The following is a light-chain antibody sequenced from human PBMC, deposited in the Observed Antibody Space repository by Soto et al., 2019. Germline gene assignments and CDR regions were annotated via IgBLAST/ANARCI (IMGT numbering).Light chain of an antibody. Sequence: NFMLTQPHSVSESPGKTVTISCTGSSGSIASNYVQWYQQRPGSAPTTVIYEDNQRPSGVPDRFSGSIDSSSNSASLTISGLKTEDEADYYWQSYDSSNLVVFGGGTKLTVL. V-gene: IGLV6-57*02. J-gene: IGLJ2*01. CDR1: SGSIASNY. CDR3: QSYDSSNLVV. CDR2: EDN.